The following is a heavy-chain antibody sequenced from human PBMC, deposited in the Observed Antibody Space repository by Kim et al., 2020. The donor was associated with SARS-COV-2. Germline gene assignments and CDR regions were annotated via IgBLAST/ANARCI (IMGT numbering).Heavy chain of an antibody. V-gene: IGHV3-48*03. CDR2: ISSSGSNI. D-gene: IGHD6-13*01. CDR1: GFTFSSYE. J-gene: IGHJ6*02. CDR3: ARDPYSSSYNYYGMDV. Sequence: GGSLRLSCAASGFTFSSYEMNWVRQAQGKGLEWVSYISSSGSNIYYADSVKGRFTITRDNAKNLLYLQMNSLRAEDTAVYYCARDPYSSSYNYYGMDVWGQGTTVTVSS.